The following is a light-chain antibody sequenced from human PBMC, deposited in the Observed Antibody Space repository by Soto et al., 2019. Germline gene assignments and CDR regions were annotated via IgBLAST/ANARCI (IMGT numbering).Light chain of an antibody. CDR2: DAS. J-gene: IGKJ1*01. Sequence: PGERATLSCLASQSVSSSDLAWYQQKPGQAPRLLMYDASSRATGIPDRFSGSGSGTDFTLTISRLDPEDFAVYYCQQYGSSSWTFGQGTKVDIK. CDR3: QQYGSSSWT. V-gene: IGKV3-20*01. CDR1: QSVSSSD.